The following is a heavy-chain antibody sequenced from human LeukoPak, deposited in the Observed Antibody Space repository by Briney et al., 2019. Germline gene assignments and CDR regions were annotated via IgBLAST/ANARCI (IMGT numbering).Heavy chain of an antibody. D-gene: IGHD2-15*01. Sequence: GGSLRLSCAASRFTFSSYWMHWVRQAPGKGLVWVSRINSDGSSTSYADSVKGRFTISRDNAKNTLYLQMNSLRAEDTAVYYCARSLGDISGFDPWGQGTLVTVSS. CDR2: INSDGSST. J-gene: IGHJ5*02. V-gene: IGHV3-74*01. CDR3: ARSLGDISGFDP. CDR1: RFTFSSYW.